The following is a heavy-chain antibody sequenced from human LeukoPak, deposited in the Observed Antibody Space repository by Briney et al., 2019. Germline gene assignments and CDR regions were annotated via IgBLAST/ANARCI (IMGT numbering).Heavy chain of an antibody. CDR3: ASVFDS. CDR1: GW. Sequence: GGSLRLSCAGSGWMHWVRQAPGKGLVWVSGINGLGTATYYADSVKGRFTISRDNAKNMVSLQMNSLSAEDTAVYYCASVFDSWGQGFLVTVSS. V-gene: IGHV3-74*01. CDR2: INGLGTAT. J-gene: IGHJ4*02.